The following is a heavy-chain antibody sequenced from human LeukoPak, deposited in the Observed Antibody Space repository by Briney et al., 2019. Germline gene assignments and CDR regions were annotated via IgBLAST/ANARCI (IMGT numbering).Heavy chain of an antibody. CDR1: GYTFTSYD. CDR3: ATEGFGHNGIR. D-gene: IGHD3-10*01. Sequence: ASVKVSCKASGYTFTSYDINWVRQATGQGLEWMGWMNPNSGNTGYAQKFQGRVTITRNTYISTAYLELSSLRSEDTAVYYCATEGFGHNGIRWGQGTLVTVSS. V-gene: IGHV1-8*03. J-gene: IGHJ4*02. CDR2: MNPNSGNT.